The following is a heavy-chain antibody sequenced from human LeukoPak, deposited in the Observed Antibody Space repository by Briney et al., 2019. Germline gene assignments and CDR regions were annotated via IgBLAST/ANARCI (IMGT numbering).Heavy chain of an antibody. CDR1: GFTFSSYS. Sequence: GGSLRLSCAASGFTFSSYSMNWVRQAPGKGLEWVSYISSSSSTIYYADSVKGRFTISRDNAKNSLYLQMNSLRDEDTAVYYCARGAYDILTGYPSGNWFDPWGQGTLVTVSS. CDR2: ISSSSSTI. D-gene: IGHD3-9*01. V-gene: IGHV3-48*02. J-gene: IGHJ5*02. CDR3: ARGAYDILTGYPSGNWFDP.